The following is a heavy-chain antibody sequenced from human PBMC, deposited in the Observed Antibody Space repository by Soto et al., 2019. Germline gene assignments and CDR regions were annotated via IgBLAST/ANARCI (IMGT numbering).Heavy chain of an antibody. CDR3: SSRIVATAYY. D-gene: IGHD5-12*01. Sequence: EVQLVESGGGLVKPGGSLRLSCVASGFSFSNTWMNWVRQAPGKGLEWVGRIKTKTDGGAKEYAAPVKGRFTISRDDSKNTMYLQMDSLKTEDTAIYYCSSRIVATAYYWGQGSLVTVSS. V-gene: IGHV3-15*07. CDR1: GFSFSNTW. J-gene: IGHJ4*02. CDR2: IKTKTDGGAK.